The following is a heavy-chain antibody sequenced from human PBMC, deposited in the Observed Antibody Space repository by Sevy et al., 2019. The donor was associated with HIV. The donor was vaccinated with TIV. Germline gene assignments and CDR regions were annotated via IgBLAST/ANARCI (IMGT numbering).Heavy chain of an antibody. Sequence: GGSLRLSCAASGFTFSSYCMNWVRQAPGKGLEWVANINQDGREKYYVDSVKGRFTIFRDNAKNSLYLQMNSLRAEDTAVYYCARAYCRSTSCQSLFLFDYRGQGTLVTVSS. V-gene: IGHV3-7*01. D-gene: IGHD2-2*01. CDR3: ARAYCRSTSCQSLFLFDY. J-gene: IGHJ4*02. CDR2: INQDGREK. CDR1: GFTFSSYC.